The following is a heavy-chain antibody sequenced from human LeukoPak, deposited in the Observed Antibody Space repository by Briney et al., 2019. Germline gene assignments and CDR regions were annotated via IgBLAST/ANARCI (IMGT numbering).Heavy chain of an antibody. J-gene: IGHJ4*02. CDR2: IYYSGST. D-gene: IGHD4/OR15-4a*01. V-gene: IGHV4-59*11. CDR3: ARGGANAIYHFDN. Sequence: PSETLSLTCTVSGGSISNHYWHWIRQPPGKGLEWIGYIYYSGSTNYNPSLKSRVTISVDTSENQFSLKLSSVTAADTAVYYCARGGANAIYHFDNWGQGTLVTVSS. CDR1: GGSISNHY.